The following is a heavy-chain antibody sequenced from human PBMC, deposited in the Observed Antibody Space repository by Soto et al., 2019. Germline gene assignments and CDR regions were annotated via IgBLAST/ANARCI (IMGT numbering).Heavy chain of an antibody. Sequence: GASVKVSCKASGYTFTSYGISWVRQAPGQGLEWMGWISAYNGNTNYAQKLQGRVTMTTDTSTSTAYMELRSLRSDDTAVYYCARGLKYCSAGSCFNWFDPWGQGTLVTVSS. CDR1: GYTFTSYG. CDR2: ISAYNGNT. V-gene: IGHV1-18*01. D-gene: IGHD2-15*01. CDR3: ARGLKYCSAGSCFNWFDP. J-gene: IGHJ5*02.